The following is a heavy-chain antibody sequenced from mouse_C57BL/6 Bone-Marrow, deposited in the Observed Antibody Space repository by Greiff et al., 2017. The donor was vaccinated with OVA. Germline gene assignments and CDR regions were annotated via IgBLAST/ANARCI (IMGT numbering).Heavy chain of an antibody. Sequence: QVQLQQPGAELVMPGASVKLSCKASGYTFTSYWMHWVKQRPGQGLEWIGEIDPSDSYTNYNQKFKGKSTLTVDKSSSTAYMQLSSLTSEDSAVYYCARKDYGEAYWGQGTLVTVSA. V-gene: IGHV1-69*01. CDR1: GYTFTSYW. J-gene: IGHJ3*01. CDR2: IDPSDSYT. D-gene: IGHD1-1*01. CDR3: ARKDYGEAY.